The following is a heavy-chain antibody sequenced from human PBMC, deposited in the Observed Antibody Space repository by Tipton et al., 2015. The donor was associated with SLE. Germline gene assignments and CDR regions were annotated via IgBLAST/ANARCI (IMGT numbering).Heavy chain of an antibody. J-gene: IGHJ5*02. V-gene: IGHV4-34*01. CDR2: INHSGST. Sequence: TLSLTCAVYGGSFSGYYWSWIRQPPGKGLEWIGEINHSGSTNYSPSLKSRVTISVDTSKNQFSLKLTSVTVADTAVYYCTRGGRGDGANPFDPWGQGTLVTVSS. CDR3: TRGGRGDGANPFDP. CDR1: GGSFSGYY. D-gene: IGHD4/OR15-4a*01.